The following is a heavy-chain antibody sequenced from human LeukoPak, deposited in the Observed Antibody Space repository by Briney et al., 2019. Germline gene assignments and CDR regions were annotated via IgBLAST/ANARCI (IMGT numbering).Heavy chain of an antibody. V-gene: IGHV1-2*02. CDR1: GYTFTGYY. D-gene: IGHD3-10*01. Sequence: GASVKVSCKASGYTFTGYYMHWVRQAPGQGLEWMGWINPNSGGTNYAQKFQGGVTMTRDTSISTAYMELSRLRSDDTAVYYCARTPRITMVRGVRYGMDVWGQGTTVTVSS. J-gene: IGHJ6*02. CDR3: ARTPRITMVRGVRYGMDV. CDR2: INPNSGGT.